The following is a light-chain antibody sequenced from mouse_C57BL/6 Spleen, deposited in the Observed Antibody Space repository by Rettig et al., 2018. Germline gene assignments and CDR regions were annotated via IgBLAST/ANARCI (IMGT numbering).Light chain of an antibody. CDR3: QQWSSDPFT. Sequence: QIVLTQSPAIMSASPGEKVTMTCSASSSVSYMYWYQQKPGSSPRLLIYDTSNLASGVPVRFSGSGSGTSYSLTISRMEAEDAATYYCQQWSSDPFTFGSGTKLEI. J-gene: IGKJ4*01. V-gene: IGKV4-55*01. CDR2: DTS. CDR1: SSVSY.